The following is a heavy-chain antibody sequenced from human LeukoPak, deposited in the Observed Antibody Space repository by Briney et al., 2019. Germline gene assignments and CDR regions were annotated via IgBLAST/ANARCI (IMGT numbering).Heavy chain of an antibody. CDR3: VSLRVSTVRDSFDL. V-gene: IGHV3-7*01. CDR1: GFAFDIYW. CDR2: IKKDGSVK. D-gene: IGHD3-10*01. J-gene: IGHJ3*01. Sequence: GGSLRLSCAASGFAFDIYWMTWVRQAPGKGLEWLANIKKDGSVKQYVDAVRGRFIVSRDNAKNSLYLQMNSLRADDTAVYYCVSLRVSTVRDSFDLWGQGTKVTVPS.